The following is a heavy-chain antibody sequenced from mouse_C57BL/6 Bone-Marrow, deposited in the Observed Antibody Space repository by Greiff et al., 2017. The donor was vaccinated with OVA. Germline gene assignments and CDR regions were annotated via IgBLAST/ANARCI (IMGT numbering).Heavy chain of an antibody. CDR1: GYTFPSYD. Sequence: QVQLQQSGPELVKPGASVKLSCKASGYTFPSYDINWVKQRPGQGLEWIGWIYPRDGSTKYKEKFKGKATLTVDSTSSAASMALHSLTSEYSAVYFCARSPIDVGYCVGPAWFAYWGQGTLVTVSA. J-gene: IGHJ3*01. D-gene: IGHD2-3*01. CDR3: ARSPIDVGYCVGPAWFAY. CDR2: IYPRDGST. V-gene: IGHV1-85*01.